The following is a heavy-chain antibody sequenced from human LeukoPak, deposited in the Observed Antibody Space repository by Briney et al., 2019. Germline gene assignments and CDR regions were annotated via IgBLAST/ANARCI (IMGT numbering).Heavy chain of an antibody. J-gene: IGHJ5*02. CDR2: IFYSGST. CDR3: ARRRITIAWFDP. D-gene: IGHD3-10*01. V-gene: IGHV4-39*07. Sequence: SETLSLTCTVSGGSISSSSYYWAWIRQPPGKELKWIGSIFYSGSTYYNPSLRSRVTISVDTSKNQFSLKLSSVTAADTAVYYCARRRITIAWFDPWGQGTLVTVSS. CDR1: GGSISSSSYY.